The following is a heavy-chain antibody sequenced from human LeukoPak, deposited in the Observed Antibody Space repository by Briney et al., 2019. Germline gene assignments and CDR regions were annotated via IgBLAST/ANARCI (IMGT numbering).Heavy chain of an antibody. CDR2: INPNSGGT. Sequence: ASVKASCKASGYTFIGYYMHWVRQAPGQGLEWMGWINPNSGGTNYAQKFQGRVTMTRDTSISTAYMELSRLRSDDTAVYYCARDKGTVAGLNDYWGQGTLVTVSS. CDR3: ARDKGTVAGLNDY. V-gene: IGHV1-2*02. J-gene: IGHJ4*02. CDR1: GYTFIGYY. D-gene: IGHD6-19*01.